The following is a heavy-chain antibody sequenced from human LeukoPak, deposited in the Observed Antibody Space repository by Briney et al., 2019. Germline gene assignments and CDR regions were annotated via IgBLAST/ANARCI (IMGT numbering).Heavy chain of an antibody. CDR1: GFTFRSFG. D-gene: IGHD1-14*01. CDR3: ARQIPPILFDY. J-gene: IGHJ4*02. V-gene: IGHV3-30*03. Sequence: GGSLRLSCVVSGFTFRSFGMHWVRQAPGKGLEWVAVVSYDGGNKYYADSVKGRFTVSRDNSKNTLYLQMNSLKTEDTGVYYCARQIPPILFDYWGQGALITVSS. CDR2: VSYDGGNK.